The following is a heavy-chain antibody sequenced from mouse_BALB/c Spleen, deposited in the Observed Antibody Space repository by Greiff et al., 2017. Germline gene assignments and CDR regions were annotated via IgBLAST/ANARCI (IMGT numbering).Heavy chain of an antibody. D-gene: IGHD2-1*01. Sequence: VQLQQSGPELVKPGASVRISCKASGYTFTSYYIHWVKQRPGQGLEWIGWIYPGNVNTKYDEKFKGKATLTADKSSSTAYMQLSSLTSEDSAVYFCAREDGNYEAMDYWGQGTSVAVSS. J-gene: IGHJ4*01. CDR2: IYPGNVNT. V-gene: IGHV1S56*01. CDR3: AREDGNYEAMDY. CDR1: GYTFTSYY.